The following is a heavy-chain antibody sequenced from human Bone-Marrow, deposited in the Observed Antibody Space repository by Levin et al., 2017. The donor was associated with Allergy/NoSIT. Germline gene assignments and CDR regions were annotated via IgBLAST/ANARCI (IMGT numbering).Heavy chain of an antibody. Sequence: SCAASGFTFSDYYMSWIRQAPGKGLEWVSYISSSSSYTNYADSVKGRFTISRDNAKNSLYLQMNSLRVEDTAVYYCASHRIQLWPFEDWGQGTLVTVSS. CDR3: ASHRIQLWPFED. J-gene: IGHJ4*02. CDR1: GFTFSDYY. V-gene: IGHV3-11*03. D-gene: IGHD5-18*01. CDR2: ISSSSSYT.